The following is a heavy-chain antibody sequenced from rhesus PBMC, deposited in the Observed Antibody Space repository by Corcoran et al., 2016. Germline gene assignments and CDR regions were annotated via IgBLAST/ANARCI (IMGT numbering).Heavy chain of an antibody. D-gene: IGHD2-27*01. CDR2: IYGSGSST. CDR3: ATRQGSGSYSTYYYFDY. CDR1: GGSISSSY. Sequence: QLQLQESGPGLVKPSETLSVTCAVSGGSISSSYWSWIRQAPGKGLEGIGYIYGSGSSTNYNPSLKSRVTLSVDTSKNQLSLKLSSVTTADTAVYYCATRQGSGSYSTYYYFDYWGQGVLVTVSS. V-gene: IGHV4-169*01. J-gene: IGHJ4*01.